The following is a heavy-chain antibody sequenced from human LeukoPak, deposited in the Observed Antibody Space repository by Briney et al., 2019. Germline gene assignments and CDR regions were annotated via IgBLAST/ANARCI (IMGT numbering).Heavy chain of an antibody. CDR3: ARVGRGSKRGYDFWSGYPNWFDP. CDR2: IIPIFGIA. J-gene: IGHJ5*02. D-gene: IGHD3-3*01. V-gene: IGHV1-69*04. Sequence: ASVKVSCKASGGTFSSYAISWVRQAPGQGLEWMGRIIPIFGIANYAQKFQGRVTITADKSTSTAYMGLSSLRSEDTAVYYCARVGRGSKRGYDFWSGYPNWFDPWGQGTLVTVSS. CDR1: GGTFSSYA.